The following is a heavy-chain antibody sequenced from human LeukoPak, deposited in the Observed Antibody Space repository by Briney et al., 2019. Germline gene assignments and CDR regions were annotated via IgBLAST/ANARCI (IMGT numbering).Heavy chain of an antibody. CDR1: GYTLTELS. D-gene: IGHD3-9*01. CDR2: FDPEDGET. V-gene: IGHV1-24*01. CDR3: AADGLRYPDPYYFDY. J-gene: IGHJ4*02. Sequence: ASVKVSCKVSGYTLTELSMHWVRQAPGKGLGWMGGFDPEDGETIYAQKFQGRVTMTEDTSTDTAYMELSSLRSEDTAVYYCAADGLRYPDPYYFDYRGQGTLVTVSS.